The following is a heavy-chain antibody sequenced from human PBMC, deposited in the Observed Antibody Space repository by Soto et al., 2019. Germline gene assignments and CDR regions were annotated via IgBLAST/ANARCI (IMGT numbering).Heavy chain of an antibody. D-gene: IGHD4-4*01. CDR1: GYTFTDYY. V-gene: IGHV1-2*02. J-gene: IGHJ5*02. CDR2: INHNSGGT. Sequence: QVQLVQSGAEVKKPGASVKVSCKASGYTFTDYYIHWVRQAPGQGLEWMGWINHNSGGTKYAQKFQGRVTMTRDTSISTAYMELSRLRSDDTAVYYCARSPPGDSKTNWFDPWGQGTLVTVSS. CDR3: ARSPPGDSKTNWFDP.